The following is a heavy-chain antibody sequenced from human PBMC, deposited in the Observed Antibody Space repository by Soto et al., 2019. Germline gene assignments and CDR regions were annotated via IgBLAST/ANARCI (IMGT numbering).Heavy chain of an antibody. CDR3: ARDNLYGSGGSCYVLHYMDV. CDR2: INSDGSST. Sequence: GGSLRLSCAASGFTFSSYWMHWVRQAPGKGLVWVSRINSDGSSTSYADSVKGRFTISRDNAKNTLYLQMNSLRAEDTAVYYCARDNLYGSGGSCYVLHYMDVWGKGTTVTVSS. V-gene: IGHV3-74*01. J-gene: IGHJ6*03. D-gene: IGHD2-15*01. CDR1: GFTFSSYW.